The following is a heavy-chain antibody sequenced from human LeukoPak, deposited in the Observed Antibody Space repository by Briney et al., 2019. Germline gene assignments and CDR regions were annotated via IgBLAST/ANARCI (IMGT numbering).Heavy chain of an antibody. V-gene: IGHV4-34*01. CDR3: ARRYCSSTSCSWFDP. CDR1: GGSFSGYY. CDR2: INHSGST. J-gene: IGHJ5*02. D-gene: IGHD2-2*01. Sequence: KTSETLSLTCAVYGGSFSGYYWSWIRQPPGKGLEWIGEINHSGSTNYNPSLKSRVTISVDTSKNQFSLKLSSVTAADTAVYYCARRYCSSTSCSWFDPWGQGTLVTVSS.